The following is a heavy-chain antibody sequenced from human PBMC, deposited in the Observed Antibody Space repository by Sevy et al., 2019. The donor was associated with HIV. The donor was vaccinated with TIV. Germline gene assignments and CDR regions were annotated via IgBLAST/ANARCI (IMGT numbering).Heavy chain of an antibody. D-gene: IGHD1-7*01. V-gene: IGHV3-7*01. CDR2: IKQDAGQE. Sequence: GGSLRLSCAASGFTVSNYWMGWVRQAPGKGLEWVANIKQDAGQEYYVDSVKGRLTISRDNAKNSLYLQMNSLRAEDTAVYFCARDDGNYYFHYWGQGTLVTVSS. J-gene: IGHJ4*02. CDR3: ARDDGNYYFHY. CDR1: GFTVSNYW.